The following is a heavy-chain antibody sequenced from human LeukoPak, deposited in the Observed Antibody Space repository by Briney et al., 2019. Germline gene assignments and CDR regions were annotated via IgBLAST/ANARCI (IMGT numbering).Heavy chain of an antibody. CDR1: GFSFSSYG. Sequence: GGSLRLSCAASGFSFSSYGMHWVRQAPGKGLEGVAVISYDGSNKYYSDSVKGRFTISRDNSKNTLYLQLNNLRVEDTAVYYCAKAPFGDGDYGGSDYWGQGTLVTVSS. CDR2: ISYDGSNK. V-gene: IGHV3-30*18. J-gene: IGHJ4*02. D-gene: IGHD4-17*01. CDR3: AKAPFGDGDYGGSDY.